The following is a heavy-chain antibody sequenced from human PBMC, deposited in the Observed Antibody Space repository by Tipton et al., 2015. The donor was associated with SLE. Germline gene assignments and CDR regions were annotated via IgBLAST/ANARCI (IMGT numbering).Heavy chain of an antibody. CDR2: MYHSGST. CDR1: GVSITSSRHY. J-gene: IGHJ6*02. V-gene: IGHV4-39*07. CDR3: ARVPQGVDYFRGLDV. Sequence: TLSLTCTVSGVSITSSRHYCGWIRQPPGKGLEWIGSMYHSGSTYYNPSLKSRVTISVDTSKNQFSLKLTSVTAADTAVYYCARVPQGVDYFRGLDVWGQGTTVTVSS.